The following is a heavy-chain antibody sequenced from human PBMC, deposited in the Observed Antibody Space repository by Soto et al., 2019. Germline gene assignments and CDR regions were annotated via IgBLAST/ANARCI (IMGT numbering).Heavy chain of an antibody. V-gene: IGHV4-39*01. CDR3: ARGTYYYDSSGYSFDY. CDR2: ISHSGDT. CDR1: GDSITSHDFY. Sequence: SETLSLTCTVSGDSITSHDFYWGWIRRPPGQGLEWIGTISHSGDTFYNPPLKSRLTISVDTSKNQFSMRLTSVTAADAAVYYCARGTYYYDSSGYSFDYWGQGTLVTVSS. D-gene: IGHD3-22*01. J-gene: IGHJ4*02.